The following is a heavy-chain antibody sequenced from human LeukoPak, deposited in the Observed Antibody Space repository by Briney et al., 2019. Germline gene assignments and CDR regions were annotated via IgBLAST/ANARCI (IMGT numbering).Heavy chain of an antibody. CDR3: ARAEKAVAGTAVDY. V-gene: IGHV1-69*02. CDR1: GGTFSSYT. D-gene: IGHD6-19*01. Sequence: ASVKVSCKASGGTFSSYTISWVRQAPGQGLEWMGRIIPILGIANYAQKFQGRVTNTADKSTSTAYMELSSLRSEDTAVYSCARAEKAVAGTAVDYWGQGALVTVSS. J-gene: IGHJ4*02. CDR2: IIPILGIA.